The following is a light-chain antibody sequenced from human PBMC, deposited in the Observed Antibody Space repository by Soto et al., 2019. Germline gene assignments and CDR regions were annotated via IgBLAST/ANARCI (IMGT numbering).Light chain of an antibody. Sequence: DIQMTQSPSTLSASVGDRVTITCRASQSITSWLAWYQQKPGKAPKLLIYKAPILESGVSSRFSGSGSGTDFNLTISRLQPDYFATYYGQPYNINRTFGQGTKVEIK. V-gene: IGKV1-5*03. CDR3: QPYNINRT. CDR1: QSITSW. CDR2: KAP. J-gene: IGKJ1*01.